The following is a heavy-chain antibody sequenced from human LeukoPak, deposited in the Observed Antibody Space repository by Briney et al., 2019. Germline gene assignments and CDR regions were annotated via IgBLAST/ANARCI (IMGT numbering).Heavy chain of an antibody. CDR2: INDGGDSR. CDR3: ANLASSKFDY. V-gene: IGHV3-23*01. Sequence: LSGGSLRLSCAASGFTFSTSAMTWVRQAPGKGLEWVSDINDGGDSRYCADSVKGRFIISRDNSKNTLYLEMNTLRAEDTAIYYCANLASSKFDYWGRGALVTVSS. J-gene: IGHJ4*02. D-gene: IGHD6-13*01. CDR1: GFTFSTSA.